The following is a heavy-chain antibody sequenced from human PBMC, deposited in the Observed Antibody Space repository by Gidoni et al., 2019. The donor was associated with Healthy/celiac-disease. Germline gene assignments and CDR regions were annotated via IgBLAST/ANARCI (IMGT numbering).Heavy chain of an antibody. Sequence: EVQLLESGGGLVQPGGSLRLSCAASGFTFSSYAMSWVRQAPGKGREWVSAIRGSGGSTYYADSVKGRFTISRDNSKNTLYLQMNSLRAEDTAVYYCAKDEQWLVRGPFDYWGQGTLVTVSS. CDR3: AKDEQWLVRGPFDY. CDR2: IRGSGGST. D-gene: IGHD6-19*01. J-gene: IGHJ4*02. CDR1: GFTFSSYA. V-gene: IGHV3-23*01.